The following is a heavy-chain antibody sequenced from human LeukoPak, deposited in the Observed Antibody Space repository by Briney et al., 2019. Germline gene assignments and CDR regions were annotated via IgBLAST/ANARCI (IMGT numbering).Heavy chain of an antibody. CDR1: GFTFSNAW. J-gene: IGHJ4*02. CDR3: HYYCSGGSCYSGIDY. D-gene: IGHD2-15*01. Sequence: GGSLRLSCAASGFTFSNAWMSWARQAPGKGLEWVGRIKSKTDGGTTDYAAPVKGRFTISRDDSKNTLYLQMNSLKTEDTAVYYCHYYCSGGSCYSGIDYWGQGTLVTVSS. CDR2: IKSKTDGGTT. V-gene: IGHV3-15*01.